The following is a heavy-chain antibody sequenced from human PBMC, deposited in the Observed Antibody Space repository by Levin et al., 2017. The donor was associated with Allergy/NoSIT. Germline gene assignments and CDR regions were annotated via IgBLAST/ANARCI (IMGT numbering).Heavy chain of an antibody. V-gene: IGHV2-5*01. D-gene: IGHD2-2*01. J-gene: IGHJ1*01. CDR2: IYWNDDR. CDR1: GFSLSTSGVG. Sequence: VSGPTLVKPTQTLTLTCTFSGFSLSTSGVGVTWIRQPPGKALEWLALIYWNDDRHYSPSLKSRLTVIKDTSKNQVVLIMNNMDPMDTATDSCAQEPAAAGHRYLHNWGQGTLVTVSS. CDR3: AQEPAAAGHRYLHN.